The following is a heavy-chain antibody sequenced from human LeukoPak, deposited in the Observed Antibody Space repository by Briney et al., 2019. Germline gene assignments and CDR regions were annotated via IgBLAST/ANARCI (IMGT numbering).Heavy chain of an antibody. Sequence: GGSLRLSCAASGFSFDDYGMSWVRQAPGKGLEWVSGINWYGGSTGYADSVKGRFTISRDNAKNSLYLQMNSLRAEDTAVYYCARYSILLWFGESSGMDVWGKGTTVTISS. D-gene: IGHD3-10*01. J-gene: IGHJ6*04. CDR2: INWYGGST. CDR3: ARYSILLWFGESSGMDV. V-gene: IGHV3-20*04. CDR1: GFSFDDYG.